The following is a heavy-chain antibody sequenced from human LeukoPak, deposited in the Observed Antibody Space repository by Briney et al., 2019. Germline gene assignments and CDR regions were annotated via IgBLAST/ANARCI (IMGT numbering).Heavy chain of an antibody. CDR3: ATLRYFDWSDY. J-gene: IGHJ4*02. D-gene: IGHD3-9*01. CDR1: GFTLSSYW. V-gene: IGHV3-74*01. Sequence: SGGSLRLSCAASGFTLSSYWMHWVRQAPGKGLVWVSRINSDGSSTSYADSVKGRITISRDNAKNTLYLQMNSLRAEDTAVYYCATLRYFDWSDYWGQGTLVTVSS. CDR2: INSDGSST.